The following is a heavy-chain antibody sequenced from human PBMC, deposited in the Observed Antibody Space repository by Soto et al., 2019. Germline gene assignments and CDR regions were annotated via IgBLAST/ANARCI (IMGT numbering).Heavy chain of an antibody. CDR2: ISYDGSNK. D-gene: IGHD6-19*01. V-gene: IGHV3-30*03. J-gene: IGHJ4*02. Sequence: QVQLVESGGGVVQPGRSLRLSCAASGFTFSSYGMHWVRQAPGKGLEWVAVISYDGSNKYYADSVKGRFTISRDNSKNTLYLQMNSLRAEDTAVYYCVLLIAVAGNGFDYWGQGTLVTVSS. CDR1: GFTFSSYG. CDR3: VLLIAVAGNGFDY.